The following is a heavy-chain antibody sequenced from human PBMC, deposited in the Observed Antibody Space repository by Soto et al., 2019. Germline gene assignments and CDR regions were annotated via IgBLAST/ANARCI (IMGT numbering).Heavy chain of an antibody. CDR1: GFTFSSYA. CDR3: ARDRLRYTWNDFPYYYYGMDV. J-gene: IGHJ6*02. V-gene: IGHV3-30-3*01. CDR2: ISYDGSNK. Sequence: QVQLVESGGGVVQPGRSLRLSCAASGFTFSSYAMHWVRQAPGKGLEWVAVISYDGSNKYYADSVKGRFTISRDNSKNTLYLQRNSLRAEDTAVYYCARDRLRYTWNDFPYYYYGMDVWGQGTTVTVSS. D-gene: IGHD1-1*01.